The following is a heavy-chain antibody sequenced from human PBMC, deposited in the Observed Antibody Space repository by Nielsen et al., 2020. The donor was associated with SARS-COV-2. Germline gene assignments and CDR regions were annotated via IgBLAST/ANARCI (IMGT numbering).Heavy chain of an antibody. D-gene: IGHD3-16*01. J-gene: IGHJ6*02. CDR3: AKFHDYVWGTYYYYYGMDV. CDR1: GFTFSSYA. Sequence: GESLKISCAASGFTFSSYAMSWVRQAPGKGLEWVSVIYSGGSSTYYADSVKGRFTISRDNSKNTLYLQMNSLRAEDTAVYYCAKFHDYVWGTYYYYYGMDVWGQGTTVTVSS. V-gene: IGHV3-23*03. CDR2: IYSGGSST.